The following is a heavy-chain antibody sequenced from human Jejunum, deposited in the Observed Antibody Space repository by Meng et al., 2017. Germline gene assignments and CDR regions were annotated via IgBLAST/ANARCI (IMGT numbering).Heavy chain of an antibody. D-gene: IGHD3-16*01. CDR3: VREWSAYAY. CDR1: GFTLSSYW. CDR2: LSSDGSTT. V-gene: IGHV3-74*01. J-gene: IGHJ4*02. Sequence: EVQVVQSGGGLVQPGGSLRLSCAASGFTLSSYWMHWVRQVPGKGLVWVSDLSSDGSTTRYADSVPCPFTLSRDSAPNTLFLQMNRLRGDDTAVSSCVREWSAYAYWGPGTLVTVSS.